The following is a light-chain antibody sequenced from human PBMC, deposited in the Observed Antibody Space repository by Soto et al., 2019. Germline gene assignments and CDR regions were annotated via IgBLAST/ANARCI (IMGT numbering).Light chain of an antibody. CDR1: SSDVGPYNY. CDR2: EVS. J-gene: IGLJ2*01. CDR3: SSYTTSSTVI. Sequence: QSVLTQPASVSGSPGQSITISCTGTSSDVGPYNYVSWYQQHPGKAPKVMIYEVSIRPSGVSNRFSGSKSGNTASLTISGLQAEDEADYYCSSYTTSSTVIFGGGTKVTVL. V-gene: IGLV2-14*01.